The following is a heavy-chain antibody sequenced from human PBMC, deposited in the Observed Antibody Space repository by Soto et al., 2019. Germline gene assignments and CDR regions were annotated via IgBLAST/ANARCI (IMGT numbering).Heavy chain of an antibody. D-gene: IGHD3-3*01. V-gene: IGHV4-59*01. CDR2: IYYSGST. CDR1: RGSISSYY. CDR3: ARQGTYDFWSGYYGWFDT. J-gene: IGHJ5*02. Sequence: XETLSVPLTVSRGSISSYYWSWIRQPPGKGLEWIGYIYYSGSTNYNPSLKSRVTISVDTSKNQFSLKLSSVTAADTAVYYCARQGTYDFWSGYYGWFDTWGQGTLVTVSS.